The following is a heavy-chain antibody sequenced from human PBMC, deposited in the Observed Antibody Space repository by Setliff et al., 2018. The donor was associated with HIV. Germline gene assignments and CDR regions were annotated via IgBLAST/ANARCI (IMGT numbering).Heavy chain of an antibody. CDR3: VRGSGYYYFDN. CDR1: RFTFNDYW. J-gene: IGHJ4*02. V-gene: IGHV3-7*01. CDR2: IDRDGSNQ. D-gene: IGHD3-22*01. Sequence: GGSLRLSCVASRFTFNDYWMSWVRQAPGKGLEWVANIDRDGSNQYYADSVKGRFTISRDNAKNMLYLQMNSLSADDTAVYYCVRGSGYYYFDNWGQGALVTVSS.